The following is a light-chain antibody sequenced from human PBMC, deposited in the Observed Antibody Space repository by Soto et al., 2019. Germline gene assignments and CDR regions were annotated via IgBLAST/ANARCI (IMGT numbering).Light chain of an antibody. Sequence: DIQLTQSPSTLSASVGERVTITCRASQTVNTWLAWYQHKPGKAPKLLIYDASVFETGVPSRFSGFSSGTELTLPITILQPDDFATYFCQQYNHYSPEGLTYGGWTKVEI. CDR1: QTVNTW. J-gene: IGKJ4*01. V-gene: IGKV1-5*01. CDR3: QQYNHYSPEGLT. CDR2: DAS.